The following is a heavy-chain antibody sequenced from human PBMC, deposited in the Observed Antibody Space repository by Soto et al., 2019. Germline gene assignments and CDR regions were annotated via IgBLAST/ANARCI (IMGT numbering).Heavy chain of an antibody. J-gene: IGHJ4*02. CDR2: INSDGSST. CDR1: GFTFSSYW. D-gene: IGHD6-19*01. CDR3: ARSSGYSSGWYVY. V-gene: IGHV3-74*01. Sequence: PGGSLRLSCAASGFTFSSYWMHWVRQAPGKGLVWVSRINSDGSSTSYADSVKGRFTISRDNAKNTLYLQMNSLRAEDTAVYYCARSSGYSSGWYVYWGQGTLVTVSS.